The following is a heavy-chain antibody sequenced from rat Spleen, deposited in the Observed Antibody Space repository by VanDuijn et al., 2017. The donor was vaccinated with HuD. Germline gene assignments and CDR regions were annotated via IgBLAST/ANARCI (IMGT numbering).Heavy chain of an antibody. Sequence: EVQLQESGPGLVKPSQSLSLTCSVTNYSITSDYWGWIRKFTGSKMEWIGHISYRCSPNYSPSLKSRISITRDSSKNQFFLQFNSVTPEDTATYHCSWERYNLFDYWGQGVMVTVSS. CDR1: NYSITSDY. V-gene: IGHV3-1*01. CDR3: SWERYNLFDY. J-gene: IGHJ2*01. D-gene: IGHD1-5*01. CDR2: ISYRCSP.